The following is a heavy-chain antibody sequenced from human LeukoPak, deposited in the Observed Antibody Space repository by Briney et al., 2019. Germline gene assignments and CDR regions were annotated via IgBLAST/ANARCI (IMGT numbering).Heavy chain of an antibody. Sequence: PGGSLRLSCAASGFTFSSYEMNWVRQAPGKGLEWVSSISSSSSYIYYADSVKGRFTISRDNAKNSLYLQMNSLRAEDTAVYYCARDYIYCGGDCFVDNWGQGTLVTVSS. CDR2: ISSSSSYI. D-gene: IGHD2-21*02. V-gene: IGHV3-21*01. J-gene: IGHJ4*02. CDR3: ARDYIYCGGDCFVDN. CDR1: GFTFSSYE.